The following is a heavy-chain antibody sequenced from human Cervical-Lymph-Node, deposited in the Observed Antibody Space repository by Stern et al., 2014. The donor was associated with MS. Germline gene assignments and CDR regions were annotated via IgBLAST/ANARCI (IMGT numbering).Heavy chain of an antibody. V-gene: IGHV4-39*01. CDR1: GGSISRSTYY. CDR3: ARHDGWLPHY. CDR2: IYYSGTT. J-gene: IGHJ4*02. D-gene: IGHD5-12*01. Sequence: QVQLVQSGPGLVKPSETLSLTCSVSGGSISRSTYYWGWLRQPPGKGLEWIGSIYYSGTTYYNPSLKSRVTIDTSTNQFSLRMTSVTAADTAVYYCARHDGWLPHYWSQGTLVTVSS.